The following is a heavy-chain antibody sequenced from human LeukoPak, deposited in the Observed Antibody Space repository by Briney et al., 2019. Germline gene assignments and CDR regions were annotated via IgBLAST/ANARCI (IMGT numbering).Heavy chain of an antibody. CDR2: ISGSSSYI. J-gene: IGHJ5*02. D-gene: IGHD6-13*01. CDR3: ARAKRQQLVLGNWFDP. V-gene: IGHV3-21*01. CDR1: GFTFSRHS. Sequence: TTGGSLRLSCAASGFTFSRHSMNWVRQAPGKGLEWVSSISGSSSYIYYADSMKGRFTISRDNAKNSLYLQMNSLRAEDTAVYYCARAKRQQLVLGNWFDPWGQGTLVTVSS.